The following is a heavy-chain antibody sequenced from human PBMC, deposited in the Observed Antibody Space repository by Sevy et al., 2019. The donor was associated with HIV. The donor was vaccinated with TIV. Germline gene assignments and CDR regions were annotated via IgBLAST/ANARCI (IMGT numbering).Heavy chain of an antibody. D-gene: IGHD3-3*01. CDR1: GFSFSNSA. V-gene: IGHV3-64D*06. CDR3: VKDPDYKFWRGDYGMDF. CDR2: ISSDGVST. Sequence: GGSRRLSCSGSGFSFSNSAMNWVRQTPGKGLKYVSAISSDGVSTYYTDSVRGRFTISRDNSKNTLYLQMSSLRVEDTAVYYCVKDPDYKFWRGDYGMDFWGQGTTVTVSS. J-gene: IGHJ6*02.